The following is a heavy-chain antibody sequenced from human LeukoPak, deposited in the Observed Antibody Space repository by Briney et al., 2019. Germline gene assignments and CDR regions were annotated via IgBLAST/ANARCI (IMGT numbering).Heavy chain of an antibody. CDR1: GGTFSSYA. CDR3: ARLSSSWYAEYYYYYGMDV. Sequence: SVKVSCKASGGTFSSYAISWVRQAPGQGLEWMGRIIPILGIANYAQKFQGRVTITADKSTSTAYMELSSLRSEDTAVYYCARLSSSWYAEYYYYYGMDVWGQGTTVTVSS. D-gene: IGHD6-13*01. J-gene: IGHJ6*02. V-gene: IGHV1-69*04. CDR2: IIPILGIA.